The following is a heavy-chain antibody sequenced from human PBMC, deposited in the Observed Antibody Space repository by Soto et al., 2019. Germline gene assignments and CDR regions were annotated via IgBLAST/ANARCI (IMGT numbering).Heavy chain of an antibody. Sequence: QVQLQQSGPGLVKASETLSLTCTVSGGSITNYYWTWVRQPGGKGLEWIGRMYTSERSNYNPSFRRRVTMSLDTSKNQLCLELHSVTAADTAVYYCARDDSKDGGNNWFDPWGEGTLVTVSS. D-gene: IGHD2-15*01. J-gene: IGHJ5*02. CDR3: ARDDSKDGGNNWFDP. V-gene: IGHV4-4*07. CDR1: GGSITNYY. CDR2: MYTSERS.